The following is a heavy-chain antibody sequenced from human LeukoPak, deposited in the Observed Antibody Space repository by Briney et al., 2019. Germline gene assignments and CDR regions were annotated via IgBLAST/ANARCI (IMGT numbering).Heavy chain of an antibody. D-gene: IGHD2-15*01. CDR1: GYTSNTNW. CDR3: ARQAGDRWSPFDY. Sequence: GESLKISRKVSGYTSNTNWIGWVRQMPGKGLEWMGIIYPGNSDATYSPSSEGQVTISADKSISTAYLQWTSLKASDTAIYYCARQAGDRWSPFDYWGQGTRVTVSS. V-gene: IGHV5-51*01. J-gene: IGHJ4*02. CDR2: IYPGNSDA.